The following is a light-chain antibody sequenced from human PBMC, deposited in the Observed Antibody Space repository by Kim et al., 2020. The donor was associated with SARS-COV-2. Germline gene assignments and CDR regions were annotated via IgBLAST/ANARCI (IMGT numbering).Light chain of an antibody. CDR2: AAS. J-gene: IGKJ1*01. V-gene: IGKV1-39*01. CDR3: QQGYNSPWT. CDR1: QSISYY. Sequence: ASVGDRVTITCRASQSISYYLDWYQQKPGKAPKLLIYAASSLQSGVPSRFSGGGSGTDFTLTISSLQPEDFATYYCQQGYNSPWTFGQGTKVEIK.